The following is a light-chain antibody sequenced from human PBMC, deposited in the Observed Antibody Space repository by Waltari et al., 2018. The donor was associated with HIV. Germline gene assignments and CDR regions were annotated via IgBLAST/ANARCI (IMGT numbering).Light chain of an antibody. CDR2: EVN. V-gene: IGLV2-14*01. J-gene: IGLJ1*01. CDR1: SSDIGAYKH. CDR3: CSYAGTYIV. Sequence: QSALTQPASVSGSRGQSITISCTGTSSDIGAYKHVSWYQHHPAKAPKLMIYEVNSRPSGISSRFSGSKSGNTASLTISGLQAEDEAEYYCCSYAGTYIVFGTGTEVTVL.